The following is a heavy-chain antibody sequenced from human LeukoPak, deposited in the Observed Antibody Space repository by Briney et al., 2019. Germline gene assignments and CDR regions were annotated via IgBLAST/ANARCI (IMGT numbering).Heavy chain of an antibody. CDR2: IYYSGST. CDR3: ARDRFGESSFDY. CDR1: GGSISSYY. D-gene: IGHD3-10*01. Sequence: PSETLSLTCTVSGGSISSYYWSWIRQPPGKGLEWIGYIYYSGSTNYNPSLKSRVTISVDTSKNQFSLKLSSVTAADTAVYYCARDRFGESSFDYWGQGTLVTVSS. V-gene: IGHV4-59*01. J-gene: IGHJ4*02.